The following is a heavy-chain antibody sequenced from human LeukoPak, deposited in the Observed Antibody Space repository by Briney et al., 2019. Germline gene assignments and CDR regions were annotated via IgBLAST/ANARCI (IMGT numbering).Heavy chain of an antibody. Sequence: SETLSLTCTVSGGSIRSYYWSWIRQPPGKGLEWIGYIYYSGSTNYNPSLKSRVTISVDTSKNQFSLKLSSVTAADTAVYYCARTYYYDSSGYYRFYYFDYWGQGTLVTVSS. V-gene: IGHV4-59*01. CDR1: GGSIRSYY. D-gene: IGHD3-22*01. J-gene: IGHJ4*02. CDR3: ARTYYYDSSGYYRFYYFDY. CDR2: IYYSGST.